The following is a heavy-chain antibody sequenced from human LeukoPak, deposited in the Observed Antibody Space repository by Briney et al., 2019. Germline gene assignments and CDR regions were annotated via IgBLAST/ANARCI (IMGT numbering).Heavy chain of an antibody. CDR3: ARDSYGDYFCDS. D-gene: IGHD4-17*01. J-gene: IGHJ4*02. CDR2: ISSTSYTI. Sequence: GGSLRLSCAASGFTFSPYSMNWVRQAPGKGLEWLSYISSTSYTIYYADSVKGRFTISRDNSRNSLYLQMNSLRVEDTAVYYCARDSYGDYFCDSWGQGTLVTVSS. V-gene: IGHV3-48*01. CDR1: GFTFSPYS.